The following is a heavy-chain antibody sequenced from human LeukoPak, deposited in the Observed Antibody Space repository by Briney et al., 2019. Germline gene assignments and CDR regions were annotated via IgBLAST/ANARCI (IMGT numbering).Heavy chain of an antibody. Sequence: PSETLSLTCTVSGGSISSSSYYWGWIRQPPGKGLEWIGSIYYSGSTYYNPSLKSRVTISVDTSKNQFSLKLSSVTAADTAVYYCARLSIAAAGFDPWGQGTLVTVSS. V-gene: IGHV4-39*01. CDR1: GGSISSSSYY. D-gene: IGHD6-13*01. CDR3: ARLSIAAAGFDP. CDR2: IYYSGST. J-gene: IGHJ5*02.